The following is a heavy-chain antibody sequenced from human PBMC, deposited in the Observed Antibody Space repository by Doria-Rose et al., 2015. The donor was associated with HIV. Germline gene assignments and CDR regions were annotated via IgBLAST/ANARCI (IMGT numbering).Heavy chain of an antibody. D-gene: IGHD3-3*01. V-gene: IGHV4-4*07. CDR2: IYSSGNS. Sequence: IRRPAGKGLEWIGRIYSSGNSNYNPSLRSRVTMSVDTSKNQFSLKLTSVTAADTAVYYCAATWSGEFQHWGQGTLVTVSS. CDR3: AATWSGEFQH. J-gene: IGHJ1*01.